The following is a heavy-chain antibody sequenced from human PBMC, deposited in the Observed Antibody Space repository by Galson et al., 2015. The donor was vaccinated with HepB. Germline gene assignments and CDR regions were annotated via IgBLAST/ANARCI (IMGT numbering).Heavy chain of an antibody. CDR1: GYTFTGYY. J-gene: IGHJ4*02. Sequence: SVKVSCKAFGYTFTGYYMHWVRQAPGQGLEWMGWINPNSGGTNYAQKFQGRVTMTGDTSINTAYMELTRLRSDDTAVYYCSRWDPWTGEVDYWGLGTLVTVSS. CDR2: INPNSGGT. D-gene: IGHD3/OR15-3a*01. CDR3: SRWDPWTGEVDY. V-gene: IGHV1-2*02.